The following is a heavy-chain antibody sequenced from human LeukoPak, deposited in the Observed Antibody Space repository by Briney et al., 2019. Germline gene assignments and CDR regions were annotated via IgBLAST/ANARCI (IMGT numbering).Heavy chain of an antibody. V-gene: IGHV1-8*02. CDR3: ARGYCSSTSCYTDNWFDP. J-gene: IGHJ5*02. D-gene: IGHD2-2*02. CDR1: GYTFTGYY. CDR2: INPNSGNT. Sequence: GASVKVSCKASGYTFTGYYMHWVRQAPGQGLEWMGWINPNSGNTGYAQKFQGRVTMTRNTSISTAYMELSSLRSEDTAVYYCARGYCSSTSCYTDNWFDPWGQGTLVTVSS.